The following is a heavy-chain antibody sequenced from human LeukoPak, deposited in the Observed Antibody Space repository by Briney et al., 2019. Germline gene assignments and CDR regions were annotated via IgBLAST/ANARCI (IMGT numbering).Heavy chain of an antibody. CDR3: ARGDLDMITFGGVIVSQGYFDY. Sequence: GASVKVSCKASGYTFTSYGISWVRQAPGQGLEWMGWISAYNGNTNYAQKLQGRVTMTTDTSTSTAYMELRSLRSDDTAVYYCARGDLDMITFGGVIVSQGYFDYWGQGTLVTVSS. V-gene: IGHV1-18*01. J-gene: IGHJ4*02. CDR1: GYTFTSYG. D-gene: IGHD3-16*02. CDR2: ISAYNGNT.